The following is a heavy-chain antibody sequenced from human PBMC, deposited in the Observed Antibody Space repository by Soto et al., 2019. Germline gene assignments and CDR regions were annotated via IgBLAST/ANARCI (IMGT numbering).Heavy chain of an antibody. Sequence: GGSLRLSCAASGFTFSSYAMSWVRQAPGKGLEWVSSITSTGDRAYYADSVKGRFTISRDNSKNTLYLQMNSLRAEDTAVYYCAKYYMVTRSPFDYWGQGTLVTVSS. V-gene: IGHV3-23*01. D-gene: IGHD5-18*01. J-gene: IGHJ4*02. CDR1: GFTFSSYA. CDR3: AKYYMVTRSPFDY. CDR2: ITSTGDRA.